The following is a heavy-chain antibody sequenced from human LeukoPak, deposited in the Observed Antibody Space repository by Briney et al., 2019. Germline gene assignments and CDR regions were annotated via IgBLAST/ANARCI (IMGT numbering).Heavy chain of an antibody. Sequence: PGGSLRLSCAASGFTFSSYWMSWVRQAPGKGLEWVANIKQDGSEKYYVDSVKGRFTISRDNAKNSLYLQMNSLRAEDTAVYYCARVSGAFGELLGYFDYWGQGTLVTVSS. D-gene: IGHD3-10*01. V-gene: IGHV3-7*01. CDR2: IKQDGSEK. CDR3: ARVSGAFGELLGYFDY. CDR1: GFTFSSYW. J-gene: IGHJ4*02.